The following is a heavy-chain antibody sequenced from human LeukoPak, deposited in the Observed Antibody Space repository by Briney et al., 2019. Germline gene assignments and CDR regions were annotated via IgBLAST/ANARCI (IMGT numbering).Heavy chain of an antibody. CDR2: INHSGST. J-gene: IGHJ3*02. V-gene: IGHV4-34*01. CDR1: GGSFSGYY. D-gene: IGHD3-9*01. Sequence: SETLSLTCAVYGGSFSGYYWSWIRQPPGKGLEWIGEINHSGSTNCNPSLKGRVTISINTSKNQFSLKLSSVTAADTAVYYCARGGAFFDWSSNAFDIWGQGTMVTVSS. CDR3: ARGGAFFDWSSNAFDI.